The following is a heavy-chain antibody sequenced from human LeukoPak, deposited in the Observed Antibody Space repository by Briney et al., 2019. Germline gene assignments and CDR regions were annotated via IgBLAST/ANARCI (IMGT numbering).Heavy chain of an antibody. D-gene: IGHD1-7*01. V-gene: IGHV3-7*04. Sequence: GGSLRLSCAASGFXFSNYWISWVRQAPGKGLEWVANIKQDGSEKYYVDSVKGRFTISRDNAKNSLYLQMNSLRAEDTAVYYCARETIFDYWGQGTVVTVSS. CDR3: ARETIFDY. J-gene: IGHJ4*02. CDR1: GFXFSNYW. CDR2: IKQDGSEK.